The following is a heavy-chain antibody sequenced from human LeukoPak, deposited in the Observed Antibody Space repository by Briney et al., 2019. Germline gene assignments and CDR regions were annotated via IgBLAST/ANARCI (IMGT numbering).Heavy chain of an antibody. CDR1: GGSISSYY. V-gene: IGHV4-59*01. Sequence: SSETLSLTCTVSGGSISSYYWSWIRQPPGKGLEWIGYIYYSGSTNYNPSPKSRVTISVDTSKNQFSLKLSSVTAADTAVYYCARGTGRWFDPWGQGTLVTVSS. J-gene: IGHJ5*02. CDR2: IYYSGST. CDR3: ARGTGRWFDP. D-gene: IGHD2-8*02.